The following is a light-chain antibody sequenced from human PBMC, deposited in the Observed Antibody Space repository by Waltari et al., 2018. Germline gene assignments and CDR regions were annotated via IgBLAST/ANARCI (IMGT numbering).Light chain of an antibody. V-gene: IGKV4-1*01. CDR3: QQYYYTPRT. CDR2: WAS. Sequence: DIVMTQSPDSLAASLGERATIKCKTSQSVLYSSSNKNYLAWYQQKPGYPPRLLIYWASTRESGVPDRFSGSGSGTDFTLTISSLQAEDVALYYCQQYYYTPRTFGQGTRLEIK. J-gene: IGKJ5*01. CDR1: QSVLYSSSNKNY.